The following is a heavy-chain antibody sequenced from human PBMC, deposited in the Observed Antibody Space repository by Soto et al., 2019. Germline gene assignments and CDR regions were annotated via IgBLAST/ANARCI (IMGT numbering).Heavy chain of an antibody. J-gene: IGHJ6*02. V-gene: IGHV4-59*12. Sequence: PSETLSLTCTVSGGSISSYYWSWIRQPPGKGLEWIGYIFYSETTYHNPSLQSRVTISADTSKNQFSLNLSSVTAADTAVYYCARGFLEWLSHPYYGMDVWGQGTTVTVSS. D-gene: IGHD3-3*01. CDR2: IFYSETT. CDR3: ARGFLEWLSHPYYGMDV. CDR1: GGSISSYY.